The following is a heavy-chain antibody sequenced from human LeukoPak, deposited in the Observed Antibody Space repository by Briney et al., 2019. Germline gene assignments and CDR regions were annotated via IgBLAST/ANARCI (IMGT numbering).Heavy chain of an antibody. Sequence: ASVKVSCKASGYTFTGYYMHWVRQAPGQGLEWMGWINPNSGGTNYAQKFQGRVTMTRDTSISTAYMELSRLRSDDTAVYYCARWRLEDMVSTALDSWGQGTLATVSS. CDR1: GYTFTGYY. V-gene: IGHV1-2*02. CDR3: ARWRLEDMVSTALDS. D-gene: IGHD1-14*01. J-gene: IGHJ4*02. CDR2: INPNSGGT.